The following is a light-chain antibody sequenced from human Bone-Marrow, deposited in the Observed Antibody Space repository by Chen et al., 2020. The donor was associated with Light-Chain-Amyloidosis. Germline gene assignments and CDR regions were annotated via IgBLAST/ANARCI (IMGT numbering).Light chain of an antibody. CDR2: RDT. Sequence: SYELTQPPSVSVSPGQTARITCSGDDLPTKYAYWYQQKRGQAPVLVIHRDTERPSGISERFSGSSSGTTATLTNSGVQAEDEADYHCQSADSSGTYEVIFGGGTKLTVL. J-gene: IGLJ2*01. CDR1: DLPTKY. V-gene: IGLV3-25*03. CDR3: QSADSSGTYEVI.